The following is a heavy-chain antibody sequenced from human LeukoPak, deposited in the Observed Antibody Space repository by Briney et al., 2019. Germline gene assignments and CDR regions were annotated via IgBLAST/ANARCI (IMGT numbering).Heavy chain of an antibody. Sequence: SETLSLTCTVSGGSIGSYYWSWIRQRPGQGLEWMGYIYYSGSTNYNPTLKSRVTISVDTSKNQFSLKLSSVTAADTAVDYCARRPGVLWFGEFDYWGQGTLVTVSS. CDR3: ARRPGVLWFGEFDY. CDR2: IYYSGST. J-gene: IGHJ4*02. V-gene: IGHV4-59*08. D-gene: IGHD3-10*01. CDR1: GGSIGSYY.